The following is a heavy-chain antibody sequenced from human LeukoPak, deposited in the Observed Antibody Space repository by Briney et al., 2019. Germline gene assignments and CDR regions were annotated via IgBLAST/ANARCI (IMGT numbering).Heavy chain of an antibody. V-gene: IGHV4-4*02. J-gene: IGHJ3*02. CDR2: IYHSGST. CDR3: ARDGAGPPFDAFDI. CDR1: GGSISSSNW. D-gene: IGHD6-19*01. Sequence: SETLSLTCAVSGGSISSSNWWSWVRQPPGKGLEWIGEIYHSGSTNYNPSLKSRVTISVDKSKNQFSLKLSSVTAADTAVYYCARDGAGPPFDAFDIWGQGTMVTVSS.